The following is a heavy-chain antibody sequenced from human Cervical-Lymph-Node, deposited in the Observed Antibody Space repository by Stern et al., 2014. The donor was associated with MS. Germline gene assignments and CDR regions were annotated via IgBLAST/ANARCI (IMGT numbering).Heavy chain of an antibody. V-gene: IGHV4-4*07. CDR2: IYKNEAKEVT. CDR1: GDSILSYY. D-gene: IGHD4-23*01. Sequence: QVQLQESGPGLVRPSETLSLTCRVSGDSILSYYWTWLRQPAGKGLEWIGRIYKNEAKEVTNYKPPLQSRITNTIETSKREIFLALRSVTAADTAIYYCARSPSVGNHLEYWGQGTLVTVSS. J-gene: IGHJ4*02. CDR3: ARSPSVGNHLEY.